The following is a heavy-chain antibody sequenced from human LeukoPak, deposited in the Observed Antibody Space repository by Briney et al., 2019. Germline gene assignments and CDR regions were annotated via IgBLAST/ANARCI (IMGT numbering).Heavy chain of an antibody. CDR2: ISWDSGSI. CDR1: GFTFDEYA. V-gene: IGHV3-9*01. CDR3: AKDNGIAVAGLFDY. J-gene: IGHJ4*02. D-gene: IGHD6-19*01. Sequence: GGSLRLSCAVSGFTFDEYAMHWVRQAPGKGLEWVSGISWDSGSIGYADSVKGRFSISRDNAKNSLYLQMNSLRPEDTALYYCAKDNGIAVAGLFDYWGQGILVTVSS.